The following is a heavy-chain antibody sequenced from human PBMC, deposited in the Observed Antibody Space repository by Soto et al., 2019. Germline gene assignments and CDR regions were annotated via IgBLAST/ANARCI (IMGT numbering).Heavy chain of an antibody. CDR2: MHYTGFS. D-gene: IGHD3-10*01. CDR3: ATFAPMVESYGMDV. J-gene: IGHJ6*02. CDR1: GDKVTGHD. Sequence: SETLFLTCTFSGDKVTGHDLTWVRQSPEKGLEWIGYMHYTGFSHYNPSLKSRVTISVDTSKNQFSLKLSSVTAADTAVYYCATFAPMVESYGMDVWGQGTTVTVSS. V-gene: IGHV4-59*02.